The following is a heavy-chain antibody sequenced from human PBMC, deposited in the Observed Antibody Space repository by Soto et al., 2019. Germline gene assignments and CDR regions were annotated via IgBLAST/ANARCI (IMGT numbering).Heavy chain of an antibody. CDR1: GFNVSSNY. D-gene: IGHD5-12*01. V-gene: IGHV3-53*01. J-gene: IGHJ6*02. Sequence: GGSLRLCYAAFGFNVSSNYRSWVRQATGKGLEWVSVIYSGGSKYYADSVKGRFTISRDNSKNTLYLQMNSLRAEDTAVYYCARPHSAYEAHPGLDVWGQGTTVTVSS. CDR3: ARPHSAYEAHPGLDV. CDR2: IYSGGSK.